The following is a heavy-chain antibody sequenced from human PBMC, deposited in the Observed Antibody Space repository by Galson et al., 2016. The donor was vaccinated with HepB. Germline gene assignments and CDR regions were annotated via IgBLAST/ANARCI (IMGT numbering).Heavy chain of an antibody. CDR1: GYTFDSYW. CDR2: IYPGDFDT. Sequence: QSGAEVKTSGESLKISCRGSGYTFDSYWIGWVRQMPGKGLEWMGIIYPGDFDTRYSPSFQGQVTISADKSISTAYLQWSGLTASDTSMYYCARSLTGSYDFWCAIYNYYAMDVWGQGTTVTVS. V-gene: IGHV5-51*01. J-gene: IGHJ6*02. D-gene: IGHD3-3*01. CDR3: ARSLTGSYDFWCAIYNYYAMDV.